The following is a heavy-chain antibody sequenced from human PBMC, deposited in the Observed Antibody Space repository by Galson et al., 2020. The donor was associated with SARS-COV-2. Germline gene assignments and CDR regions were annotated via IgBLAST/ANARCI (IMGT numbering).Heavy chain of an antibody. V-gene: IGHV3-21*01. CDR2: ISSNNFYI. J-gene: IGHJ4*02. Sequence: TGGSLRLSCAASGFTFSSYKMNWVRQAPGKGLEWVSSISSNNFYIYYADLVKGRFTISRDNAKNSLYLQMNSLRAEDTAVYYCASQPVGTYYNDLYYFDHWGQGTLVTVS. CDR3: ASQPVGTYYNDLYYFDH. CDR1: GFTFSSYK. D-gene: IGHD3-10*01.